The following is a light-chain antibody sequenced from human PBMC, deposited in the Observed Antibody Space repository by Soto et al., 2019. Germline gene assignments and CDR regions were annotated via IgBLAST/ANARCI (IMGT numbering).Light chain of an antibody. Sequence: EIVLTQSPGTLSLSPGERATLSCRASQSVNSFLAWFQQKPGQAPRLLIYGASNRATGIPDRFSGSGSETDFTLTITRLEPEDFELYYCHHYVGSPWTFGQGTKVENK. CDR1: QSVNSF. V-gene: IGKV3-20*01. CDR3: HHYVGSPWT. CDR2: GAS. J-gene: IGKJ1*01.